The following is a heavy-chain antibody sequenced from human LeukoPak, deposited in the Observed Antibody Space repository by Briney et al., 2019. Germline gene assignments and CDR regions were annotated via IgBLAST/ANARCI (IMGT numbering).Heavy chain of an antibody. CDR3: AKGFSDAFDI. Sequence: ETLSLTCAVYGGSFSGYYWSWVRQAPGKGLEWVSAISGSGGSTYYADSVKGRFTISRDNSKNTLYLQMNSLRAEDTAVYYCAKGFSDAFDIWGQGTMVTVSS. CDR1: GGSFSGYY. CDR2: ISGSGGST. V-gene: IGHV3-23*01. D-gene: IGHD3-3*01. J-gene: IGHJ3*02.